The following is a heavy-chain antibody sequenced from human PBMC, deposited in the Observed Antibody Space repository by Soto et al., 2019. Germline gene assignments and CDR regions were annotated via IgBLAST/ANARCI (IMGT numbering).Heavy chain of an antibody. D-gene: IGHD2-15*01. CDR2: ISSSSSTI. J-gene: IGHJ3*02. Sequence: EVQLVESGGGLVQPGGSLRLSCAASGFTFSSYSMNWVRQAPGKGLEWVSYISSSSSTIYYADSVKGRFTISRDNAKNSLYLQMNSLRDEETAVYYCARDSLTCSGGSCYSSAAFDIWGQGTMVTVSS. CDR3: ARDSLTCSGGSCYSSAAFDI. CDR1: GFTFSSYS. V-gene: IGHV3-48*02.